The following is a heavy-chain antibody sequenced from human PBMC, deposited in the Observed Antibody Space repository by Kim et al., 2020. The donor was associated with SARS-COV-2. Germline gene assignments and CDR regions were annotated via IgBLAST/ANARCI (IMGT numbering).Heavy chain of an antibody. CDR3: VRGSADSVTS. J-gene: IGHJ4*02. Sequence: SETLSLTCTVSGGSINFSSYLWAWIRQPPGKGLEWIGCLYYTGNTYYNESLKNRVTISVDMSKNQFSLILPSVTAADTAVYYCVRGSADSVTSWGQGTLVTVSS. CDR1: GGSINFSSYL. CDR2: LYYTGNT. D-gene: IGHD4-17*01. V-gene: IGHV4-39*01.